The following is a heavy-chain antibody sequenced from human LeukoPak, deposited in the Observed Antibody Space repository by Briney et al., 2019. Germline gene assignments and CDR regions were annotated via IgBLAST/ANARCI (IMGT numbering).Heavy chain of an antibody. J-gene: IGHJ4*02. D-gene: IGHD3-22*01. V-gene: IGHV1-24*01. CDR2: FDPEDGET. CDR1: GDTLTELS. Sequence: ASVKVSCKVSGDTLTELSMYWVRQAPGKGLEWMGGFDPEDGETIYAQRFQGRVTMTEDTSTDTAYMELSSLRSEDTAMYYCATVPDYYDRSGYLDYWGQGTLVTVSS. CDR3: ATVPDYYDRSGYLDY.